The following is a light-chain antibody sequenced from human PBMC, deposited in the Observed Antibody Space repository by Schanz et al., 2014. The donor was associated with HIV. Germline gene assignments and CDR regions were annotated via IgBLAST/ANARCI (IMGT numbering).Light chain of an antibody. Sequence: QSALTQPASVSGSPGQSITISCTGTSSDIGGYNYVSWYQQHPGKAPKLMVYDVSNRPSGVSIRFSGSKSGNTASLTISGLQAEDEADYYCSSYRSYSTLEGVFGGGTKLTVL. J-gene: IGLJ3*02. CDR1: SSDIGGYNY. V-gene: IGLV2-14*03. CDR2: DVS. CDR3: SSYRSYSTLEGV.